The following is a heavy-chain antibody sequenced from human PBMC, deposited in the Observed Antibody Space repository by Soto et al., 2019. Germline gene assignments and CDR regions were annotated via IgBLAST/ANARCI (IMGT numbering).Heavy chain of an antibody. CDR3: AREGVHNYTEYYFDY. V-gene: IGHV3-23*01. CDR1: GFTFSSYA. Sequence: PGGSLRLSCAASGFTFSSYAMSWVRQAPGKGLEWVSAISGSGGSTYYADSVKGRFTISRDNSKNTLYLQMNGLTAEDTAVYYCAREGVHNYTEYYFDYWGQGTLVTVSS. CDR2: ISGSGGST. D-gene: IGHD3-10*01. J-gene: IGHJ4*02.